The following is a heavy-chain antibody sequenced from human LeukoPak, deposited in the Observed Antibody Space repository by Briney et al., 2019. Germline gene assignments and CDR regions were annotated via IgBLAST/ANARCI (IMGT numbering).Heavy chain of an antibody. CDR3: AKAGEDTAMAY. D-gene: IGHD5-18*01. Sequence: GGSLRLSCAASGFTFSSYGMHWVRQAPGKGLEWVAVISYDGSNKYYADSVKGRFTISRDNSKNTLYLQINSLRAEDTAVYYCAKAGEDTAMAYWGQGTLVTVSS. CDR1: GFTFSSYG. J-gene: IGHJ4*02. CDR2: ISYDGSNK. V-gene: IGHV3-30*18.